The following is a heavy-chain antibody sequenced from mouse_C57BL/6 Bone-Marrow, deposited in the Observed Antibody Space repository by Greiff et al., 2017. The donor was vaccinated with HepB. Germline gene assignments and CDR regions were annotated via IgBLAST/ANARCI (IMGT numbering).Heavy chain of an antibody. CDR3: TRDYGSSPWYFDV. Sequence: EVKLVESGGGLVQPGGSMKLSCAASGFTFSDAWMDWVRQSPEKGLEWVAEIRNKANNHATYYAESVKGRFTISRDDSKSSVYLQMNSLRAEDTGIYYCTRDYGSSPWYFDVWGTGTTVTVSS. J-gene: IGHJ1*03. D-gene: IGHD1-1*01. V-gene: IGHV6-6*01. CDR2: IRNKANNHAT. CDR1: GFTFSDAW.